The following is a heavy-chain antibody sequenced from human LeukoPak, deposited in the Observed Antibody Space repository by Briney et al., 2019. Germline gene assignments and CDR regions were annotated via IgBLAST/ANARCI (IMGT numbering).Heavy chain of an antibody. V-gene: IGHV3-23*01. Sequence: GGSLRLSCAASGFTFSTYAMNWVRQAREKGLEWVSGISGSDGTTYYADSVKGRLTISRDKSENTLYLQMNSLRAEDTAVYYCAKSCCSISSSYDGFDYWGPGTLVTVSS. CDR3: AKSCCSISSSYDGFDY. CDR2: ISGSDGTT. D-gene: IGHD2-2*01. J-gene: IGHJ4*02. CDR1: GFTFSTYA.